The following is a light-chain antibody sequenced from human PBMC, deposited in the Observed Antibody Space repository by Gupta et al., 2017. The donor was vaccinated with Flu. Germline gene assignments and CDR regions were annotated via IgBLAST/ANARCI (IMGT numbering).Light chain of an antibody. CDR2: LTT. V-gene: IGLV1-40*01. CDR1: NSNIGAGYA. J-gene: IGLJ3*02. Sequence: QSVLTQPPSVSGAPGPRVTIACTRSNSNIGAGYAVPGYQQLPLTAPKVVIYLTTSRPSGVPDRFSGSKSGSSASRAISGLQAVDEADYCCQSYDISLRAWLFGAGTTLTVL. CDR3: QSYDISLRAWL.